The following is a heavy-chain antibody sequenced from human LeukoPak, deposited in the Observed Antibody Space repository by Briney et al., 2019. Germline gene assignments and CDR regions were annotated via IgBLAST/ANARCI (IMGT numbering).Heavy chain of an antibody. J-gene: IGHJ2*01. CDR1: GGSIGSYY. CDR2: IYYSGST. Sequence: SETLSLTCTVSGGSIGSYYWSWIRQPPGKGLEWIGYIYYSGSTNYNPSLKSRVTISVDTSKNQFSLKLSSVTAADTAVYYCARTVRYFDLWGRGTLVTVSS. V-gene: IGHV4-59*01. CDR3: ARTVRYFDL.